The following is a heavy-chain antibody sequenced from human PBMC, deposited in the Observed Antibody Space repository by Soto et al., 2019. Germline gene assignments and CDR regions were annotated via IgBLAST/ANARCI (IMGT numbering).Heavy chain of an antibody. D-gene: IGHD5-12*01. CDR3: ARDNGYSGYDSNFDY. CDR2: IWYDGSNK. V-gene: IGHV3-33*01. J-gene: IGHJ4*02. CDR1: GFTFSSYG. Sequence: QVQLVESGGGVVQPGRSLRLSCAASGFTFSSYGMHWVRQAPGQGLEWVAVIWYDGSNKYYADSVKGRFTISRDNSKNKLYLQLNSRRAEDTDVYYCARDNGYSGYDSNFDYWCQGTLVTVSS.